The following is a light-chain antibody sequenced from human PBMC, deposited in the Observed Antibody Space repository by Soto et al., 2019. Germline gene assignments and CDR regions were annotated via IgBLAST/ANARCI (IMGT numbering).Light chain of an antibody. CDR2: DVS. J-gene: IGLJ1*01. CDR3: SSYTSSSTPAV. Sequence: QSALTQPASVSGSPGQSITISCTGTSSDVGGYNYVSWYQQHPGKAPKLMIDDVSNRPSGVSNRFSGSKSGNTASLTISGLQAEDDADYYCSSYTSSSTPAVFGTGTKLTVL. V-gene: IGLV2-14*01. CDR1: SSDVGGYNY.